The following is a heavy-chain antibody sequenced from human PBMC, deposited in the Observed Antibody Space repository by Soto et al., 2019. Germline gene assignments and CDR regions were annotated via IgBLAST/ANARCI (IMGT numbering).Heavy chain of an antibody. CDR2: IYYSGST. CDR3: ARGRGNNWFDP. J-gene: IGHJ5*02. D-gene: IGHD3-16*01. CDR1: GGSISSYY. Sequence: PSETLSLTCTVSGGSISSYYWSWIRQPPGKGLEWIWYIYYSGSTNYNPSPKSRVTISVDTSNNQFSLKLSSVTAADTAVYYCARGRGNNWFDPGGQGTLVTVSS. V-gene: IGHV4-59*01.